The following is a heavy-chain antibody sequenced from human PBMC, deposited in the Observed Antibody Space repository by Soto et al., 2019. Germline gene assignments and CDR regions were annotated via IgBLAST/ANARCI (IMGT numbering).Heavy chain of an antibody. V-gene: IGHV1-69*13. CDR2: IIPILGTA. CDR1: GGTFSSYA. CDR3: ASLGMTTVTTYEYYFDY. Sequence: GASVKVSCKASGGTFSSYAISWVRQAPGQGLEWMGGIIPILGTANYAQKFQGRVTITADESTSTAYMELSSLRSEDTAVYYCASLGMTTVTTYEYYFDYWGQGTLVTVSS. J-gene: IGHJ4*02. D-gene: IGHD4-17*01.